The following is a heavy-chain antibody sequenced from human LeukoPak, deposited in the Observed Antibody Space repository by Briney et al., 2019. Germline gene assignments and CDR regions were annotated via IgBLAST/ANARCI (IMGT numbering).Heavy chain of an antibody. CDR1: GFTFSSYA. V-gene: IGHV3-23*01. J-gene: IGHJ3*02. CDR3: AKDQCSGGSCYSIPDAFDI. CDR2: ISGSGGST. D-gene: IGHD2-15*01. Sequence: GGSLRLSCAASGFTFSSYAMSWVRQAPGKGLEWVSAISGSGGSTYYADSVKGRFTISRDNSKNTLYLQMNSLRAEDTAVYYCAKDQCSGGSCYSIPDAFDIWGQGTMVTVSS.